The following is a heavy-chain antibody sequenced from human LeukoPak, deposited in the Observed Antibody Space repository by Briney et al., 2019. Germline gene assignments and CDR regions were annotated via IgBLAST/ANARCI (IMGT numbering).Heavy chain of an antibody. CDR2: ISSSGGNI. V-gene: IGHV3-11*01. J-gene: IGHJ4*02. CDR1: GFYLSDYY. CDR3: ARRRDYFDY. Sequence: GGSLRLSCVVSGFYLSDYYMSWIRQAPGKGLEWISYISSSGGNIYFADSVKGRFTMSRDNARGSLYLQMNSLRADDTAIYYCARRRDYFDYWGQGTLVTVSS.